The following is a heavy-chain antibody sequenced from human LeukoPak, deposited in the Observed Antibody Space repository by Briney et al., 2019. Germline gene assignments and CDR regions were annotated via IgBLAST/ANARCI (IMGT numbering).Heavy chain of an antibody. CDR1: GFTFSIYA. CDR2: ISSSSSYI. D-gene: IGHD2-8*01. J-gene: IGHJ4*02. V-gene: IGHV3-21*01. CDR3: ARDVRRAFDY. Sequence: PGGSLRLSCAASGFTFSIYAMNWVRQAPGKGLEWVSSISSSSSYIYYADSVKGRFTISRDNAKNSLYLQMNSLRAEDTAVYYCARDVRRAFDYWGQGTLVTVSS.